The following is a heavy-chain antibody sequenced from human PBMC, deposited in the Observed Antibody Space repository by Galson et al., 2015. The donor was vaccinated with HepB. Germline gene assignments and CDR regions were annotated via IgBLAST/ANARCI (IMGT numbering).Heavy chain of an antibody. CDR2: ISYDGSNK. Sequence: SLRLSCAASGFTFSSYAMHWVRQAPGKGLEWVAVISYDGSNKYYADSVKGRFTISRDNADNLLFLQLDSLRPEDTAVYYCSRALEYYGQGILVTVST. CDR3: SRALEY. CDR1: GFTFSSYA. J-gene: IGHJ4*02. V-gene: IGHV3-30-3*01.